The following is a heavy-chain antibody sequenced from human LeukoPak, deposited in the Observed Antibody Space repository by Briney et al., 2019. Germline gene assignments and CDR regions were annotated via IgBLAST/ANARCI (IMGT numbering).Heavy chain of an antibody. V-gene: IGHV3-30*02. D-gene: IGHD3-3*01. CDR2: IRYDGSNT. CDR3: ARVVLRFLEWSETNWFDP. CDR1: GFTFSSYG. Sequence: PGGSLRLSCAASGFTFSSYGMHWVRQAPGKGLEWVAFIRYDGSNTYYGDSVKGRFTIPRDNSKNTLYLQMNSLRAEDTAVYYCARVVLRFLEWSETNWFDPWGQGTLVTVSS. J-gene: IGHJ5*02.